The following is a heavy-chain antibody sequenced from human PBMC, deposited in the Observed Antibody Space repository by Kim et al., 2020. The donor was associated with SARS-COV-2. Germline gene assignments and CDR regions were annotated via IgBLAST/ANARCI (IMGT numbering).Heavy chain of an antibody. CDR1: GHPITSGYF. D-gene: IGHD3-22*01. V-gene: IGHV4-38-2*01. Sequence: SETLSLTCAVSGHPITSGYFWGWIRQSPGKGLEWIGSIYQSGTTYYNPSLKSRVSIPIETSKDQFSLRLNSVTAADTAVYYCTSKYYYDSGGYYYADCWGEGTLVTVSA. CDR2: IYQSGTT. CDR3: TSKYYYDSGGYYYADC. J-gene: IGHJ4*01.